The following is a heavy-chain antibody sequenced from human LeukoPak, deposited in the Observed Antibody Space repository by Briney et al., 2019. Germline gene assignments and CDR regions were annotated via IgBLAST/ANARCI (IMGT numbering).Heavy chain of an antibody. CDR3: ALFSIAAAGALDP. Sequence: PSETLSLTCTVSGGSISIGGYYWSWIRQHPGKGPEWIGYIYYRGSTYYNPSLKSRVTISVDTSKNQFSLKLSSVTAADTAVYYCALFSIAAAGALDPWGQGTLVTVSS. D-gene: IGHD6-13*01. V-gene: IGHV4-31*03. CDR1: GGSISIGGYY. CDR2: IYYRGST. J-gene: IGHJ5*02.